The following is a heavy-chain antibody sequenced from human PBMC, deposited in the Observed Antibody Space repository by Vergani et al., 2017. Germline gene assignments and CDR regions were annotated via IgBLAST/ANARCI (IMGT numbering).Heavy chain of an antibody. V-gene: IGHV1-46*03. Sequence: QVQVVQSGAEVKKSGASVKVSCKTSGYTFSNYYMHWVRQAPGQGLEWMGIINPSGGHTNYAQKFQGRATMTRDTSTSTVYMELSSLRSEDTAIYYCARGDYGILTGYRYWRQGALVTVPA. D-gene: IGHD3-9*01. J-gene: IGHJ4*02. CDR3: ARGDYGILTGYRY. CDR1: GYTFSNYY. CDR2: INPSGGHT.